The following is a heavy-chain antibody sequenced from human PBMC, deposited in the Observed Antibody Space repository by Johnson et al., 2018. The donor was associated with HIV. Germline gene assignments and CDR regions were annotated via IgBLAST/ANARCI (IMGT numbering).Heavy chain of an antibody. CDR3: ARSIAAAGTDAFDI. J-gene: IGHJ3*02. Sequence: VQLMESGGGLVQPGGSLRLSCAASGFTFSSYWMSWVRQAPGKGLEWVANIKQDGSEKYYVDSVKGRFTISRDNAKNSLYLQMNSLRAEDTAVYYCARSIAAAGTDAFDIWGQGTMVTVSS. V-gene: IGHV3-7*03. CDR2: IKQDGSEK. CDR1: GFTFSSYW. D-gene: IGHD6-13*01.